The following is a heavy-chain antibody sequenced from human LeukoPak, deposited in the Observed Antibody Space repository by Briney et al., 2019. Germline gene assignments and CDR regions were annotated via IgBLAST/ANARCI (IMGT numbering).Heavy chain of an antibody. V-gene: IGHV3-30*02. CDR1: GFTFSSYG. D-gene: IGHD2-15*01. CDR2: IRYDGSNK. J-gene: IGHJ4*02. CDR3: AREWSAVVAATYDY. Sequence: GGSLRLSCAASGFTFSSYGMHWVRQAPGKGLEWVAFIRYDGSNKYYADSVKGRFTISRDNSKNTLYLQMNSLRAEDTAVYYCAREWSAVVAATYDYWGQGTLVTVSS.